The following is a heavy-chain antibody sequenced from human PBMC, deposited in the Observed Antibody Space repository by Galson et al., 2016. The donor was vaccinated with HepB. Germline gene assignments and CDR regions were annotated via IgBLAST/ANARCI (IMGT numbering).Heavy chain of an antibody. D-gene: IGHD1-20*01. CDR1: GGSISSSNW. CDR2: IYHSGST. V-gene: IGHV4-4*02. Sequence: SETLSLTCAVSGGSISSSNWWSWVRQPPGKGLEWIGEIYHSGSTNYNPSLKSRVTISVDKSKNQFSLKLSSVTAADTAVYYCARDGYNWNRFGYCYGMDVWGQGTTVTVSS. J-gene: IGHJ6*02. CDR3: ARDGYNWNRFGYCYGMDV.